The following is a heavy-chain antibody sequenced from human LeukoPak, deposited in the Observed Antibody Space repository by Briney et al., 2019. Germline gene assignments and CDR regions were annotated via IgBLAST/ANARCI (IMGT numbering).Heavy chain of an antibody. CDR2: IKQDGSGK. CDR3: ARESCSSTSCYYYYYYYMDV. Sequence: GGSLRLSCAASGFTFSSYWMSWVRQAPGKGLEWVANIKQDGSGKYYVDSVKGRFTISRDNAKNSLYLQMNSLRAEDTAVYYCARESCSSTSCYYYYYYYMDVWGKGTTVTVSS. D-gene: IGHD2-2*01. V-gene: IGHV3-7*01. CDR1: GFTFSSYW. J-gene: IGHJ6*03.